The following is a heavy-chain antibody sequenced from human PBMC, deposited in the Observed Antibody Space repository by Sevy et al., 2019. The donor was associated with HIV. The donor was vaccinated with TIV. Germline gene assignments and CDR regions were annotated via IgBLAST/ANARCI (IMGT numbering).Heavy chain of an antibody. J-gene: IGHJ6*02. Sequence: GGSLRLSCAASGFSFTNYAISWVRQAPGKGLEWVSVSTSDGYSTYYADSVKGRFTISRDNSKNTVFLQMNSLRAEDTAVYYCAKEKHYDSSYAMDVWGQGTTVTVSS. D-gene: IGHD3-22*01. CDR1: GFSFTNYA. CDR3: AKEKHYDSSYAMDV. CDR2: STSDGYST. V-gene: IGHV3-23*01.